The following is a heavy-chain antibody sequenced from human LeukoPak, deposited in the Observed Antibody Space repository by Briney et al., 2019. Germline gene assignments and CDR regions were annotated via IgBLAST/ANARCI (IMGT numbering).Heavy chain of an antibody. CDR3: ARLTMVRGVDC. CDR1: GGSISGGNYY. J-gene: IGHJ4*02. CDR2: IFYTVGT. V-gene: IGHV4-39*01. Sequence: PSETLSLTCTLSGGSISGGNYYWGWSRARPGKGLEWIGSIFYTVGTYYNPPLKSRVTVSVDTSKNQFSLKLNSVTAADTAVYYCARLTMVRGVDCWGQGTLVTVSS. D-gene: IGHD3-10*01.